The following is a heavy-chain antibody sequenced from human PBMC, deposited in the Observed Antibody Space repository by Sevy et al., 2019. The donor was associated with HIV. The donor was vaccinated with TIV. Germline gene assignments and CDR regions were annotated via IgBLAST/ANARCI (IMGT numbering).Heavy chain of an antibody. Sequence: GGSLRLSCAVSGFPVSSSYMNWVRQAPGKGLEWVSVFYIGSKTEYADSVKGRFTMSRDNSKNTLYLQMNGLRAEDTAVYYCARDKNAYCYGLDVWGQGTTVTVSS. CDR2: FYIGSKT. J-gene: IGHJ6*02. CDR3: ARDKNAYCYGLDV. V-gene: IGHV3-53*01. CDR1: GFPVSSSY. D-gene: IGHD2-15*01.